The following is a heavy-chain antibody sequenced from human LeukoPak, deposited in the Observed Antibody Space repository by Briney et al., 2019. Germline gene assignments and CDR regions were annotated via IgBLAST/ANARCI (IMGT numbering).Heavy chain of an antibody. Sequence: GGPLRLSCAASGFPFSNYWMSWVRQAPGKGLEWVANIKQDGSEKYYVDSVKGRFTISRDNAKNSLYLQMNSLRAEDTAVYYCAELGITMIGGVWGKGTTVTISS. CDR3: AELGITMIGGV. D-gene: IGHD3-10*02. CDR2: IKQDGSEK. J-gene: IGHJ6*04. CDR1: GFPFSNYW. V-gene: IGHV3-7*01.